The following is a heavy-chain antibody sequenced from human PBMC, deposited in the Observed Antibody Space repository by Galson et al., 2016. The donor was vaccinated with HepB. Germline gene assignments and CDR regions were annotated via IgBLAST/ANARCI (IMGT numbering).Heavy chain of an antibody. D-gene: IGHD3-3*01. CDR1: GGSFSGYY. CDR3: AREPSSTIFAVVHYYYYMDV. V-gene: IGHV4-34*01. Sequence: SETLSLTCAVYGGSFSGYYWSWIRQPPGKGLEWIGEISHSGNANYNPSLKSRVTISVDTSKNQFSLKLTSLTAADTAVYYCAREPSSTIFAVVHYYYYMDVWGRGTTGTVSS. CDR2: ISHSGNA. J-gene: IGHJ6*03.